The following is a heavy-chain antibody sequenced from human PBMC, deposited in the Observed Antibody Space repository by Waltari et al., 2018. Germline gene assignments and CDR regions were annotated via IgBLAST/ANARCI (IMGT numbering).Heavy chain of an antibody. CDR3: ASGGFECNSYFDL. Sequence: QVQLQESGPGLGKPSETLSLTCVVAGYRISSSYYWGWIRQPPGAGLEWIGSLHHSATTFNRRSCRGRGTISVDTYNNHFSLNVKSVSAADAAVYYCASGGFECNSYFDLWGRGTLVTVSS. D-gene: IGHD3-16*01. J-gene: IGHJ2*01. CDR1: GYRISSSYY. CDR2: LHHSATT. V-gene: IGHV4-38-2*01.